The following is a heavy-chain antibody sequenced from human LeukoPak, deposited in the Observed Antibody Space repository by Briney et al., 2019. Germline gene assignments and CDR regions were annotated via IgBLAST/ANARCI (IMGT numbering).Heavy chain of an antibody. CDR2: MNPNSANT. CDR3: ARRNKDDSNFRLVDY. V-gene: IGHV1-8*01. CDR1: GYTFTHYD. J-gene: IGHJ4*02. D-gene: IGHD5-24*01. Sequence: ASVEVSCKASGYTFTHYDINWVRQTTGQGLEWMGWMNPNSANTGYAQKFQGRVTMTRNTSISTAYMELSSLRSEDTAVYYCARRNKDDSNFRLVDYWGQGTLVTVSS.